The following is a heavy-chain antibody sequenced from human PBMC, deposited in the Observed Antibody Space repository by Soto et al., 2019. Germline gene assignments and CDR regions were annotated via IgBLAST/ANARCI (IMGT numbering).Heavy chain of an antibody. CDR2: IYWNDDK. V-gene: IGHV2-5*01. CDR3: AHTWGLPFDY. J-gene: IGHJ4*02. Sequence: QITLKESGPPLVEPTQTLTLTCTYSGFPLRTTGVGVGWIRQPPGKALEWLGIIYWNDDKRYSPSLKNRFTLTSDISKSQVVLTMTNMDPVDTATYYCAHTWGLPFDYWGQGTLVIVSS. D-gene: IGHD3-16*01. CDR1: GFPLRTTGVG.